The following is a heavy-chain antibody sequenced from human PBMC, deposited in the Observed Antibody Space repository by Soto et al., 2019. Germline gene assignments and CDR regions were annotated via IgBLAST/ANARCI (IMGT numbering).Heavy chain of an antibody. CDR3: ARQALGVWGSYRSSKAHFDY. CDR1: GGSISSSSYY. Sequence: LSLTCTVSGGSISSSSYYWGWIRQPPGKGLEWIGSIYYSGSTYYNPSLKSRVTISVDTSKNQFSLKLSSVTAADTAVYYCARQALGVWGSYRSSKAHFDYWGQGTLVTVSS. CDR2: IYYSGST. V-gene: IGHV4-39*01. D-gene: IGHD3-16*02. J-gene: IGHJ4*02.